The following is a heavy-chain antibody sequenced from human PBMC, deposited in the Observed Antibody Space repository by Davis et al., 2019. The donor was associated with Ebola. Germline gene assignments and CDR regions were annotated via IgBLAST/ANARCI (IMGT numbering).Heavy chain of an antibody. CDR3: GKADCGGDCRVVDF. D-gene: IGHD2-21*02. Sequence: GESLKISCAASGFTFSEYYMSWIRQAPGKGLEWVSYISSSSSYTNYADSVKGRFTISRDNAKNSLYLQMNSLRTEDTALYYCGKADCGGDCRVVDFWGQGTLVTVSS. CDR1: GFTFSEYY. J-gene: IGHJ4*02. CDR2: ISSSSSYT. V-gene: IGHV3-11*03.